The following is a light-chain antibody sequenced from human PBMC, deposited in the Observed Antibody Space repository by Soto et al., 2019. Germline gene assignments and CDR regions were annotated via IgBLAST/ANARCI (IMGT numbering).Light chain of an antibody. V-gene: IGKV3-20*01. CDR1: QSVSSSY. Sequence: EIVLTQSPVTLSLSPVERSTLSCRASQSVSSSYLAWYQQKPGQAPRLLIYGASSRATGIPDRFSGSGSGTDFTLTISRLEPEDFAVYYCQQYGSSGTFGQGTKVDIK. CDR3: QQYGSSGT. J-gene: IGKJ1*01. CDR2: GAS.